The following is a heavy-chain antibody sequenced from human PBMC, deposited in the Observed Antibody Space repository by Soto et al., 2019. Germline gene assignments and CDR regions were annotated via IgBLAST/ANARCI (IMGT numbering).Heavy chain of an antibody. CDR3: ARVGNDGRFDY. Sequence: EVQLVESGGGLVQPGGSLRLSCAASGFTFSNYWMTWVRQAPGKGLEWVASINQNGGAMHYVDSVKGRFTVSRDNAKNLLYLQVNSLRAEDTAVFYCARVGNDGRFDYWGQGTLVTVSS. CDR2: INQNGGAM. D-gene: IGHD7-27*01. V-gene: IGHV3-7*01. J-gene: IGHJ4*02. CDR1: GFTFSNYW.